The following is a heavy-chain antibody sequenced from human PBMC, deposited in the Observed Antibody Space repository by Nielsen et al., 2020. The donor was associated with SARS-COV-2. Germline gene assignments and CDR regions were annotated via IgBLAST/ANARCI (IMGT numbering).Heavy chain of an antibody. CDR1: GFPLRDYA. V-gene: IGHV3-74*01. CDR3: VRVRDDGYYYDTGPFDY. CDR2: ISSSGSRT. Sequence: GGSLRLSCAASGFPLRDYAMTWVRQAPGKGLEWVSLISSSGSRTYYADSVKGRFTISRDNARDTVYLQMNSLSAEDTAVYYCVRVRDDGYYYDTGPFDYWGQGALVTVSS. J-gene: IGHJ4*02. D-gene: IGHD3-22*01.